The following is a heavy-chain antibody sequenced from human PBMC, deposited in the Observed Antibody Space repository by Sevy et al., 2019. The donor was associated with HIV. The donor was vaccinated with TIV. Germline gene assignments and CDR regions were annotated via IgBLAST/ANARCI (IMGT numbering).Heavy chain of an antibody. D-gene: IGHD2-2*01. CDR2: ISGSGGST. J-gene: IGHJ6*02. V-gene: IGHV3-23*01. CDR3: AKEAGYCSSTSCYVGYYYYGMDV. Sequence: GSLRLSCAASGFTFSSYAMSWVRQAPGKGLEWVSAISGSGGSTYYADSVKGRFTISRDNSKNTLYLQMNSLRAEDTAVYYCAKEAGYCSSTSCYVGYYYYGMDVWGQGTTVTVSS. CDR1: GFTFSSYA.